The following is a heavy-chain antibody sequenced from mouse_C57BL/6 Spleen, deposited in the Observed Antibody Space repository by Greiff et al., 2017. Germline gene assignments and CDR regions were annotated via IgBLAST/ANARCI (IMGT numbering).Heavy chain of an antibody. Sequence: QVQLQQPGAELVRPGSSVKLSCKASGYTFTSYWMHWVKQRPIQGLEWIGNIDPSDSETHYNQKFKDKATLTVDKSSSTAYMQLSSLTSEDSAVYYWARTPLRYAMDYWGQGTSVTVSS. CDR2: IDPSDSET. CDR1: GYTFTSYW. V-gene: IGHV1-52*01. CDR3: ARTPLRYAMDY. D-gene: IGHD1-1*01. J-gene: IGHJ4*01.